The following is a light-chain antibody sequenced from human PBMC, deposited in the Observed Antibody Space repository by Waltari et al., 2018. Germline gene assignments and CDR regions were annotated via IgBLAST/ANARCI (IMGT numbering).Light chain of an antibody. CDR3: NTRDISGDHLV. J-gene: IGLJ1*01. Sequence: SSEMTQEPAVSVALGQTVRITCQGGGLRTFYANWYQQKPGQAPLLVIYDENNRPSGIPDRFSGSSSGNTASLTISGAQAEDEADYYCNTRDISGDHLVFGSGTKVTVL. CDR2: DEN. CDR1: GLRTFY. V-gene: IGLV3-19*01.